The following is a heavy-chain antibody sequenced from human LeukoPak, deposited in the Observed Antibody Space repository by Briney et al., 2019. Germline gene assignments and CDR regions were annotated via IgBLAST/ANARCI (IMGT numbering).Heavy chain of an antibody. D-gene: IGHD3-22*01. Sequence: GGSLRLSCAASGFTFDDYGMSWVRQAPGKGLVWVSGINWNGGSTGYADSVKGRFTISRDNAKNSLYLQMNSLRAEDTALYHCARALTYYYDSSGYYPDAFDIWGQGTMVTVSS. CDR3: ARALTYYYDSSGYYPDAFDI. J-gene: IGHJ3*02. V-gene: IGHV3-20*01. CDR2: INWNGGST. CDR1: GFTFDDYG.